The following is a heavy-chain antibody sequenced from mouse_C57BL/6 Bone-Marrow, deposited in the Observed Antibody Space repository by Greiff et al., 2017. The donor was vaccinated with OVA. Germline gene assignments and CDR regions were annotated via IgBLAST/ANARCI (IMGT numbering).Heavy chain of an antibody. Sequence: VQLQQSGAELVRPGTSVKMSCKASGYTFTNYWIGWAKQRPGHGLEWIGDIYPGGGYTNYNEKFKSKATLTADKSSSTAYMQFSSLTSEDSAIYYCARSGGTTWFAYWGQGTLVTVSA. V-gene: IGHV1-63*01. CDR1: GYTFTNYW. CDR2: IYPGGGYT. CDR3: ARSGGTTWFAY. D-gene: IGHD4-1*01. J-gene: IGHJ3*01.